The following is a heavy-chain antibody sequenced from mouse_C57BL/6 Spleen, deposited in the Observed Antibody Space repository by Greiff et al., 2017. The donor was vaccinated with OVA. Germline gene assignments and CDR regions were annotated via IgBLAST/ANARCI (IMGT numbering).Heavy chain of an antibody. V-gene: IGHV2-4*01. J-gene: IGHJ4*01. CDR2: IWSGGST. CDR3: AKNPYDGHYYAMDY. CDR1: GFSLTSYG. Sequence: QVQLKESGPGLVQPSQSLSITCTVSGFSLTSYGVHWVRQPPGKGLEWLGVIWSGGSTDYNAAFISRLSISKDNSKSQVFFKMNSLQADDTAIYYCAKNPYDGHYYAMDYWGQGTSVTVSS. D-gene: IGHD2-3*01.